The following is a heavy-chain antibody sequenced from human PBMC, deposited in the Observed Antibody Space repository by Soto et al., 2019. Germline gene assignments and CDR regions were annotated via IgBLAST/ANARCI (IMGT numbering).Heavy chain of an antibody. D-gene: IGHD3-22*01. CDR1: GASVSSTKW. CDR3: GRYDYDNTFHSFNN. CDR2: IHHSETT. Sequence: SETLSLTCAVSGASVSSTKWWSWVRQSPGKGLEWIGEIHHSETTNYNPSLESRVTISIDKSKNQFALKLSSVTAADTAVYYCGRYDYDNTFHSFNNWAQGPGVIVS. V-gene: IGHV4-4*02. J-gene: IGHJ4*02.